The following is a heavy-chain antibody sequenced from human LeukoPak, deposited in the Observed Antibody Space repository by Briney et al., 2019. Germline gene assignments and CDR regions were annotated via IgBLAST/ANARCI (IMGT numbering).Heavy chain of an antibody. CDR3: ARTTSSSWLDGYYYYYYMDV. CDR1: GFTFSSYS. Sequence: GGSLRLSCAASGFTFSSYSMNWVRQAPGKGLEWVSSISSSSSYIYYADSVKGRFTISRDNAKNSLYLQMNSLRAEDTAVYYCARTTSSSWLDGYYYYYYMDVWGKGTTVTVSS. V-gene: IGHV3-21*01. D-gene: IGHD6-13*01. J-gene: IGHJ6*03. CDR2: ISSSSSYI.